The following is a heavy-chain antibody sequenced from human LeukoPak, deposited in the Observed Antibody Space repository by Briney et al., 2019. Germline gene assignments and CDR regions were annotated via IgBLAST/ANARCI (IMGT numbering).Heavy chain of an antibody. CDR1: GFTFSGYW. Sequence: AGGSLRLSCAASGFTFSGYWMSWVRQAPGKGLEWVANIKQDGSEENYVGSVRGRFIVSRDNAKNSLYLQMNSLRVDDTGVYYCARDGYASGSHDYWGQGTLVTVSS. J-gene: IGHJ4*02. CDR3: ARDGYASGSHDY. CDR2: IKQDGSEE. D-gene: IGHD3-10*01. V-gene: IGHV3-7*01.